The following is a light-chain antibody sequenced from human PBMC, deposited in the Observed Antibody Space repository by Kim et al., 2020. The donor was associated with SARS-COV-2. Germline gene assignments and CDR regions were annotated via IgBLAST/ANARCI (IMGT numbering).Light chain of an antibody. J-gene: IGLJ2*01. CDR1: SLRSYY. Sequence: VALGQTVRITCQGDSLRSYYLSRYKQKPGQAPIVVIYCKNNRPSGMPDRFSGSSSGGTASLTITGTQAGDESDYYCNSRGSNDNVLFGGGTQLTV. CDR2: CKN. V-gene: IGLV3-19*01. CDR3: NSRGSNDNVL.